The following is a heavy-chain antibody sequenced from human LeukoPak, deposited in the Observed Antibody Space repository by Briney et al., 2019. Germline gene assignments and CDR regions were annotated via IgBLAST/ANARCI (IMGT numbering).Heavy chain of an antibody. J-gene: IGHJ4*02. Sequence: GGSLRLSCEASGFTFSSYSMNWVRQAPGKGLEWVSSFSSSSDYIYYADSVKGRFTISRDNAKISLFLQMNSLRAEDTAVYYCAKAEHSSGWPEPFDYWGQGTLVTVSS. D-gene: IGHD6-19*01. CDR3: AKAEHSSGWPEPFDY. CDR1: GFTFSSYS. V-gene: IGHV3-21*04. CDR2: FSSSSDYI.